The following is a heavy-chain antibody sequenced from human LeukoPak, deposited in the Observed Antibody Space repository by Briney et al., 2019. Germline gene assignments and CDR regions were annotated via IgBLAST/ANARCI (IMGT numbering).Heavy chain of an antibody. V-gene: IGHV4-34*01. D-gene: IGHD1-14*01. CDR3: ARQGNTTSLFDC. J-gene: IGHJ4*02. CDR1: GGSFSDYY. Sequence: SETLSLTCAVYGGSFSDYYWSWIRQPPGRGLEWIGEIYHTGSTKYNPSLESRVTMSVDTSKNQFSLKLNSVTAADTAVYYCARQGNTTSLFDCWGQGNLVTVSS. CDR2: IYHTGST.